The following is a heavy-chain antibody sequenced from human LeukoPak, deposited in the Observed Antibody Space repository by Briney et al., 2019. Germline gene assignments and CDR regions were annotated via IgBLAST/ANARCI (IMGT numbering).Heavy chain of an antibody. CDR1: GGSISSSSYY. CDR2: IYYSGSA. D-gene: IGHD3-3*01. J-gene: IGHJ4*02. CDR3: ARRITIFGVVTSFYFDY. V-gene: IGHV4-39*01. Sequence: SETLSLICTVSGGSISSSSYYWGWIRQPPGKGLEWIGSIYYSGSAYSNPSLKSRVTISVDTSKNQFSLKLRSVTAADTAVYYCARRITIFGVVTSFYFDYWGQGTLVTVSS.